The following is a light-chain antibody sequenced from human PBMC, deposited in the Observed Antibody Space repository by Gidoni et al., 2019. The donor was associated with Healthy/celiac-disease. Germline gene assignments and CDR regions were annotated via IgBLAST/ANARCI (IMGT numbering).Light chain of an antibody. J-gene: IGLJ1*01. CDR2: NDN. V-gene: IGLV1-44*01. CDR1: SSNIGSNA. Sequence: QSVLTQPPSASGTPGQRVTMSCSGSSSNIGSNAVNWYQQFQGTAPKLLIYNDNERPSGVPDRFSGSRSGTSASLAISGLLSEDEASYYCASWDDSLNGLYVFGTGTKVTV. CDR3: ASWDDSLNGLYV.